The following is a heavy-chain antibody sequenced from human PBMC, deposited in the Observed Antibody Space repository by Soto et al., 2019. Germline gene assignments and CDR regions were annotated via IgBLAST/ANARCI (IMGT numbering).Heavy chain of an antibody. J-gene: IGHJ6*02. CDR2: IIPIFGTA. V-gene: IGHV1-69*06. CDR1: GGTFSSYA. D-gene: IGHD2-2*01. Sequence: GASVKVSCKAPGGTFSSYAISWVRQAPGQGLEWMGGIIPIFGTANYAQKFQGRVTITADKSTSTAYMELSSLRSEDTAVYYCARAVKIVVVPAARSYGMDVWRQVTTVTVSS. CDR3: ARAVKIVVVPAARSYGMDV.